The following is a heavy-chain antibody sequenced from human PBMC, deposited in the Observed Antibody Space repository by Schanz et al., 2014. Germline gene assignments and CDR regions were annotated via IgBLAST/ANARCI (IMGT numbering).Heavy chain of an antibody. Sequence: EVQLVESGGGLVQPGGSLRLSCAASGFTFSSYWMSWVRQAPGKGLEWVANIKQHGNEKYYVDSVKGRFTISRDNAKISLYLQMNSLRVEDTAVYYCAIIGVMVAVAGTRADYWGQGTLVTVSS. J-gene: IGHJ4*02. CDR2: IKQHGNEK. D-gene: IGHD6-19*01. CDR1: GFTFSSYW. CDR3: AIIGVMVAVAGTRADY. V-gene: IGHV3-7*02.